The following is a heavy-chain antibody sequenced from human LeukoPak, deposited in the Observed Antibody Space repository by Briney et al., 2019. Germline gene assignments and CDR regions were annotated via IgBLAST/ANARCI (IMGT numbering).Heavy chain of an antibody. V-gene: IGHV1-8*03. CDR1: GYTFTSYD. J-gene: IGHJ6*03. CDR2: MNPNSGNT. D-gene: IGHD6-19*01. CDR3: ARGRSSGWLYYYYYMDV. Sequence: ASVKVSFKASGYTFTSYDINWVRQATGQGLEWMGWMNPNSGNTGYAQKFQGRVTITRNTSISTAYMELSSLRSEDTAVYYCARGRSSGWLYYYYYMDVWGKGTTVTVSS.